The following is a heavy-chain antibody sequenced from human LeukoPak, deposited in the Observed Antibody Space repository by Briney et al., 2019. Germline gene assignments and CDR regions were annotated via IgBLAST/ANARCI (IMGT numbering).Heavy chain of an antibody. CDR3: ARVDPDSSSTLEVFDY. CDR1: GGSISSYY. J-gene: IGHJ4*02. V-gene: IGHV4-59*01. Sequence: SGTLSLTCTVSGGSISSYYWSWIRQPPGKGLEWIGYIYYSGSTNYNPSLKSRVTISVDTSKNQFSLKLSSVIAADTAVYYCARVDPDSSSTLEVFDYWGQGTLVTVSS. CDR2: IYYSGST. D-gene: IGHD6-6*01.